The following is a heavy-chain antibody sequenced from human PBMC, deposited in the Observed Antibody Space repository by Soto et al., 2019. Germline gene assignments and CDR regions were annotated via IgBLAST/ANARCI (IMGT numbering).Heavy chain of an antibody. Sequence: EVQLVESGGGVVKPGGSLRLSCAASGFTFSNAWMSWVRQAPGKGLEWVGRIKSKTDGGTTDYAAPVKGRFTISRDDSKNTLYLQLNSLKTEDTDVYYCKTEGGDSWFDPWGQGTLVTVSA. CDR2: IKSKTDGGTT. V-gene: IGHV3-15*01. CDR3: KTEGGDSWFDP. D-gene: IGHD2-21*01. J-gene: IGHJ5*02. CDR1: GFTFSNAW.